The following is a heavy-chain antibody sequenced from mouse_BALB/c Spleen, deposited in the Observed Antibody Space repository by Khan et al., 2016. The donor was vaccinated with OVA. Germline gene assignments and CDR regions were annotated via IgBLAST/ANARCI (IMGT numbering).Heavy chain of an antibody. Sequence: EVKLEESGPGLVKPSQSLSLTCTVTGYSITSDYAWNWIRQFPGNKLEWMGYIKYSGSTSYNPSLKSRISITRNTSQNQFLLQLSSVTTEDTATYYCARSGTISTVVATDFDSWGQGTTLTVSS. D-gene: IGHD1-1*01. CDR2: IKYSGST. V-gene: IGHV3-2*02. CDR3: ARSGTISTVVATDFDS. J-gene: IGHJ2*01. CDR1: GYSITSDYA.